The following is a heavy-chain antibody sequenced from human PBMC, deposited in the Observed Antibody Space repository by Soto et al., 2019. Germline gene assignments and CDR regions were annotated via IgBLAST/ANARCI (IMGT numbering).Heavy chain of an antibody. CDR2: ISAYNGNT. CDR3: ARGCSSTSCYHTEVYYYYGMDV. V-gene: IGHV1-18*04. CDR1: GYTFTSYG. J-gene: IGHJ6*02. Sequence: ASVKVSCKASGYTFTSYGISWVRQAPGQGLEWMGWISAYNGNTNYAQKLQGRVTMTTDTSTSTAYMELRSLRSDDTAVYYCARGCSSTSCYHTEVYYYYGMDVWGQGTTVTVSS. D-gene: IGHD2-2*01.